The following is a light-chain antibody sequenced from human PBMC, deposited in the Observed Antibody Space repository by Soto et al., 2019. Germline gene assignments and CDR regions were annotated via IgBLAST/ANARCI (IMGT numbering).Light chain of an antibody. Sequence: EIVMTQSPATLSVSPGERATLSCRASQSVGSNLAWYQKKPGQAPRLLIYGASTRATGIPARFSGSGSGTEFTLTISSLQSEDFAVYDCQQDNNWWTFGQGTRVEI. CDR3: QQDNNWWT. V-gene: IGKV3-15*01. CDR1: QSVGSN. CDR2: GAS. J-gene: IGKJ1*01.